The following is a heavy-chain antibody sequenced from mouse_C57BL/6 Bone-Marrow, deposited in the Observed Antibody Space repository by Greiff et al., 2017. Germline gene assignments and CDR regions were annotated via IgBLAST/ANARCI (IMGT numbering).Heavy chain of an antibody. V-gene: IGHV5-15*04. D-gene: IGHD4-1*01. CDR1: GFTFSDYG. J-gene: IGHJ2*01. CDR3: ARHKAWDGFYYFDY. CDR2: ISNLAYSI. Sequence: EVKVEESGGGLVQPGGSLKLSCAASGFTFSDYGMAWVRQAPRKGPEWVAFISNLAYSIYYADTVTGRFTISRANAKNPLYLEMSSLRSEDTAMYYCARHKAWDGFYYFDYWGQGTTLTVSS.